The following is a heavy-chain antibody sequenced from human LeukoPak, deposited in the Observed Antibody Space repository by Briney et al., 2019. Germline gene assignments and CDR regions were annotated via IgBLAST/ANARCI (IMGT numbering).Heavy chain of an antibody. Sequence: PGGSLRLSCAASGFTVSSNYMSWVRQAPGKGLEWVSAISGSGGSTYYADSVKGRFTISRDNSKNTLYLQMNSLRAEDTAVYYCAKGDCSSTSCYGYYYYGMDVWGQGTTVTVSS. D-gene: IGHD2-2*01. CDR3: AKGDCSSTSCYGYYYYGMDV. CDR2: ISGSGGST. J-gene: IGHJ6*02. CDR1: GFTVSSNY. V-gene: IGHV3-23*01.